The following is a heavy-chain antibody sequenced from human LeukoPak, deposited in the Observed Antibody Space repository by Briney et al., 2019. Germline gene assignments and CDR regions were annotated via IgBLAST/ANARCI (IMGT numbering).Heavy chain of an antibody. CDR2: IKEDGTET. D-gene: IGHD5-24*01. CDR1: GFMFSSNW. Sequence: GSLRLSCAASGFMFSSNWMSWVRLAPGKGLEWVANIKEDGTETYYVDSVKGRFTISRDNAKNSLYLQMNSLRVEDTAVYYCAKEGRSLQTYWGQGTLVTVSS. CDR3: AKEGRSLQTY. V-gene: IGHV3-7*03. J-gene: IGHJ4*02.